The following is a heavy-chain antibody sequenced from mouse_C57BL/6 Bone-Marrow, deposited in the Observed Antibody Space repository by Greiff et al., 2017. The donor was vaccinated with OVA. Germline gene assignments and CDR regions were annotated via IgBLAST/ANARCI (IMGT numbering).Heavy chain of an antibody. CDR2: IDPEDGET. D-gene: IGHD1-1*01. Sequence: EVQLQQSGAELVKPGASVKLSCTASGFNIKDYYMHWVKQRTEQGLEWIGRIDPEDGETKSAPKFQGKATITADTSANTAYLQLSSLTSEATAVYYCASSLIITTVYFDYWGQGTTLTVSS. J-gene: IGHJ2*01. CDR1: GFNIKDYY. CDR3: ASSLIITTVYFDY. V-gene: IGHV14-2*01.